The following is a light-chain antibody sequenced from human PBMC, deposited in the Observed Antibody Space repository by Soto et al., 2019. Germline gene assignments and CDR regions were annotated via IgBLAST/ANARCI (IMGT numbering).Light chain of an antibody. V-gene: IGLV1-40*01. Sequence: QSVLTQPPSVSGAPGQRVTISCTGSSSYIGAGYHVHWYQQLPGTAPKLLIYGNSNRPSGVPDRFSGSKSGTSASLAITGLQAEDEADYYCQSYDSSLSGSVFGGGIKLTVL. CDR3: QSYDSSLSGSV. CDR2: GNS. J-gene: IGLJ3*02. CDR1: SSYIGAGYH.